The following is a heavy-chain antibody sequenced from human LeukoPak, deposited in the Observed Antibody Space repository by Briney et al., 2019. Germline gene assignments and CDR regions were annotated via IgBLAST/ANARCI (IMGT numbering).Heavy chain of an antibody. D-gene: IGHD2-21*02. CDR3: TRDMTAGAFDV. CDR2: IDSSSNTI. V-gene: IGHV3-48*01. J-gene: IGHJ3*01. Sequence: PGGSLRLSCAAAGFSFITYTMHWVRQAPGKGLESVSYIDSSSNTIYYADSVEGRFTISRDNAQGSLHLQMNSLRAEDTAVYYCTRDMTAGAFDVWGQGTMVTVSS. CDR1: GFSFITYT.